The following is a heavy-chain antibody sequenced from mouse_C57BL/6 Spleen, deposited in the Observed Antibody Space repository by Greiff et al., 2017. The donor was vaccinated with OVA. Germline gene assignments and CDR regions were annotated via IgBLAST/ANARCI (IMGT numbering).Heavy chain of an antibody. CDR2: IDPTSGGT. CDR1: GYTFTSYW. J-gene: IGHJ4*01. D-gene: IGHD3-2*02. V-gene: IGHV1-72*01. Sequence: QVQLQQPGAELVKPGASVKLSCKASGYTFTSYWMHWVKQRPGRGLEWIGRIDPTSGGTTYNEKFKSKATLTVDKPSSTAYMQLSSLTSEDSAVYYCARSGGGFYYAMDYWGQGTSVTVSS. CDR3: ARSGGGFYYAMDY.